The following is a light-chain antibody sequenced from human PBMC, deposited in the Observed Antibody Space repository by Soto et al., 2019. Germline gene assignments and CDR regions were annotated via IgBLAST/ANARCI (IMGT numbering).Light chain of an antibody. CDR1: QTISSW. CDR2: KAS. Sequence: DIQMTQSPSTLSGSVGDRVTITCRASQTISSWLAWYQQKPGKAPKLLIYKASTLKSGVPSRFSGSGSGTDFTFIISSLQPEDSATYYCQQTYSTPGWTFGQGTKVEIK. CDR3: QQTYSTPGWT. J-gene: IGKJ1*01. V-gene: IGKV1-5*03.